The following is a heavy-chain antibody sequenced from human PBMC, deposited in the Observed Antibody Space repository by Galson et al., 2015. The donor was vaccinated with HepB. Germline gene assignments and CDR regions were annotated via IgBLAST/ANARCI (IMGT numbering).Heavy chain of an antibody. CDR2: FDPEDGET. CDR3: ATVVPTRGTRVGLLSDAFDI. V-gene: IGHV1-24*01. J-gene: IGHJ3*02. Sequence: SVKVSCKVSGYTLTELSMHWVRQAPGKGLEWMGGFDPEDGETIYAQKSQGRVTMTEDTSTDTAYMELSSLRSEDTAVYYCATVVPTRGTRVGLLSDAFDIWGQGTMVTVSS. D-gene: IGHD3-3*01. CDR1: GYTLTELS.